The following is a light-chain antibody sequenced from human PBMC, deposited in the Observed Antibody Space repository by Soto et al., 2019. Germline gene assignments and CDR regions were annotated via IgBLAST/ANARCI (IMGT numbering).Light chain of an antibody. CDR1: QTIHNY. V-gene: IGKV1-39*01. CDR3: QQSYHTPRT. Sequence: QITQSPSSLSASVVDRVSICFRASQTIHNYLNWYQQKPGTAPKVLIYGASTLQTGVPSRFSGSGSGTDFTLTISGLQPEDLATYYCQQSYHTPRTFGQGTKVDIK. CDR2: GAS. J-gene: IGKJ1*01.